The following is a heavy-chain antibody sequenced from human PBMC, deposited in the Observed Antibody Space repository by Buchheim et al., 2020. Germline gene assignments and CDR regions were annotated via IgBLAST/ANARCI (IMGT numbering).Heavy chain of an antibody. CDR3: ARQSLDTSMTKWFDT. D-gene: IGHD5-18*01. V-gene: IGHV3-73*02. Sequence: EVQLVESGGGLVQPGGSLTLSCAASGFTFSGSAIHWVRQASGKGLEWIGRIRSKANSYATAYTASMKGRFTISRDDSKNTAYLQVNSLRTEDTAVYYCARQSLDTSMTKWFDTWGQGTL. CDR2: IRSKANSYAT. J-gene: IGHJ5*02. CDR1: GFTFSGSA.